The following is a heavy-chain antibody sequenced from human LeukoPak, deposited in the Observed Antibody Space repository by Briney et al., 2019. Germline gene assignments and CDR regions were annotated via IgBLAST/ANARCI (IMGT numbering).Heavy chain of an antibody. Sequence: SETLSLTCTVSGGSISSSNYYWGWVRQPPGKGLEWIGSLSYGGSPYHNPSLKSRLTISVDTFKNQFSLKLRSVAAADKAVYYCARHRDGYFTNFDKWGQGTLVTVSS. J-gene: IGHJ4*02. D-gene: IGHD3-22*01. CDR3: ARHRDGYFTNFDK. CDR1: GGSISSSNYY. CDR2: LSYGGSP. V-gene: IGHV4-39*01.